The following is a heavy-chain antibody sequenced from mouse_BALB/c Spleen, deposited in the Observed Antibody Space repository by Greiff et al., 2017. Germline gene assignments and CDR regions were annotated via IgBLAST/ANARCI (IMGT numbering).Heavy chain of an antibody. V-gene: IGHV5-9-3*01. CDR2: ISSGGSYT. J-gene: IGHJ2*01. CDR1: GFTFSSYA. D-gene: IGHD2-3*01. CDR3: ARTGLLGEYYFDH. Sequence: EVHLVESGGGLVKPGGSLKLSCAASGFTFSSYAMSWVRQTPEKRLEWVATISSGGSYTYYPDSVKGRFTISRDNAKNTLYLQMSSLRSEDTAMYYCARTGLLGEYYFDHRGQGTTLTVSS.